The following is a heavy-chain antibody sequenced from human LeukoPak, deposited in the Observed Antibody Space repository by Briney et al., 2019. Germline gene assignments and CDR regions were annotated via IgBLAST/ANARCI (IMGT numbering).Heavy chain of an antibody. CDR2: IIPIFGTA. Sequence: SAKVSCKASGGTFSSYAIGWVRQAPGQGLEWMGGIIPIFGTANYAQKFQGRVTITADESTSTAYMELSSLRSEDTAVYYCASSIAVDMGFDPWGQGTLVAVSS. CDR1: GGTFSSYA. V-gene: IGHV1-69*13. D-gene: IGHD6-19*01. J-gene: IGHJ5*02. CDR3: ASSIAVDMGFDP.